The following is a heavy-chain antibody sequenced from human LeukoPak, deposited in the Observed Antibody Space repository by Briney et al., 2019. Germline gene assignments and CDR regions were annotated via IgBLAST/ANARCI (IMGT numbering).Heavy chain of an antibody. V-gene: IGHV1-69*13. D-gene: IGHD6-13*01. Sequence: SVTVSFKASGYTFTGYYMHWVRQAPGQGLEWMGGIIPIFGTANYAQKFQGRVTITADESTSTAYMELSSLRSEDTAVYYCARVSRALIAAAGDFDYWGQGTLVTVSS. J-gene: IGHJ4*02. CDR1: GYTFTGYY. CDR3: ARVSRALIAAAGDFDY. CDR2: IIPIFGTA.